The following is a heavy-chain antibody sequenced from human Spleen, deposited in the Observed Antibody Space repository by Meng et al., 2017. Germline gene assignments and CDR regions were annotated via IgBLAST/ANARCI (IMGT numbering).Heavy chain of an antibody. V-gene: IGHV3-23*01. J-gene: IGHJ3*02. Sequence: GESLKISCAASGFNFNSYAMSWVRQAPGKGLVWVSRINSDGSSTSYADSVKGRFTISRDNSKNTLYLQMNSLRADDTAVYHCARDHRNSGWNDAFDIWGQGTMVTVSS. CDR3: ARDHRNSGWNDAFDI. D-gene: IGHD6-19*01. CDR1: GFNFNSYA. CDR2: INSDGSST.